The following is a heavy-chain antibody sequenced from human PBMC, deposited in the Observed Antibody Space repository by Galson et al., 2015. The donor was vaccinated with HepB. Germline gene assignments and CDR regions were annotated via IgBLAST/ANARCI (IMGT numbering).Heavy chain of an antibody. CDR1: GFTFSSYA. V-gene: IGHV3-23*01. D-gene: IGHD3-9*01. CDR3: AKDRSLDRLAYYYYYMDV. Sequence: SPRLSCAASGFTFSSYAMSWVRQAPGKGLEWVSAISGSGGSTYYADSVKGRFTISRDNSKNTLYLQMNSLRAEDTAVYYCAKDRSLDRLAYYYYYMDVWGKGTTVAVSS. CDR2: ISGSGGST. J-gene: IGHJ6*03.